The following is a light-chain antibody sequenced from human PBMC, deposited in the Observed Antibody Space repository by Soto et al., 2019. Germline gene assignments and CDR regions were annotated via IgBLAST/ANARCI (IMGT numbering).Light chain of an antibody. CDR1: QSISSW. J-gene: IGKJ1*01. Sequence: VTITCRASQSISSWSARYQQKPGKAPKRRISDASSLKSGVPSRFSGSGSATESPLTISSLQPDDFPTYYCQQYNSYSRTFGQGTKVDIK. V-gene: IGKV1-5*01. CDR2: DAS. CDR3: QQYNSYSRT.